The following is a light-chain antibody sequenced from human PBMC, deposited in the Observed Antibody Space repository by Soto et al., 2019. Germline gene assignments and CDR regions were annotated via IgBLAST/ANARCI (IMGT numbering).Light chain of an antibody. CDR3: QQRSNWPST. Sequence: EIVLTQSPVTLSLSPGERDTLSCRASQSVRSYLAWYQQKPGQAPRLLIYDAFKRATGIPARFSGSGSGTDLTLTISSLEPEDFAVYYCQQRSNWPSTFGGGTKVEIK. V-gene: IGKV3-11*01. CDR2: DAF. J-gene: IGKJ4*01. CDR1: QSVRSY.